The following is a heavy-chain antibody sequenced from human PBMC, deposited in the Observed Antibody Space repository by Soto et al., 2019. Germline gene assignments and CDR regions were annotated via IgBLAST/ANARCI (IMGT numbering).Heavy chain of an antibody. V-gene: IGHV4-4*02. Sequence: SETLSLTCAVSGGSVSSTQWWTWVRQAPGKGLEWLGDIYHVGITKYNPALKSRVTMSVDTSKNQFSLKLSSVTAADTAVYYCARHSYYYGSTYGCWLDPWGQGTLVTVSS. J-gene: IGHJ5*02. CDR2: IYHVGIT. CDR3: ARHSYYYGSTYGCWLDP. D-gene: IGHD3-10*01. CDR1: GGSVSSTQW.